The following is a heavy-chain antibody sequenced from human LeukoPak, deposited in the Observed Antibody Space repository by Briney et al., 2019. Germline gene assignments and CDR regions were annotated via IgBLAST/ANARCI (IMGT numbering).Heavy chain of an antibody. D-gene: IGHD3-10*01. CDR1: GGSISTSY. V-gene: IGHV4-59*12. J-gene: IGHJ4*02. CDR3: ATDDFWPREHMVRGVIRDY. CDR2: IYYSGGT. Sequence: KSSETLSLTCTVSGGSISTSYWSWIRQPPGKGLEWIGYIYYSGGTNYNPSLKSRVTISVDTSKNQFSLKLSSVTAADTAVYYCATDDFWPREHMVRGVIRDYWGQGTLVTVSS.